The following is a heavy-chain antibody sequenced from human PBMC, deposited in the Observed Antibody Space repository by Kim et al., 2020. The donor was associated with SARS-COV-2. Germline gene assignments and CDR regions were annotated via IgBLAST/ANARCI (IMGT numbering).Heavy chain of an antibody. D-gene: IGHD3-22*01. V-gene: IGHV3-30*07. CDR3: ARESYDSSGHTDYFDY. J-gene: IGHJ4*02. Sequence: SVKGRFTISRDNSKNTLYLQMNSLRAEDTAVYYCARESYDSSGHTDYFDYWGQGTLVTVSS.